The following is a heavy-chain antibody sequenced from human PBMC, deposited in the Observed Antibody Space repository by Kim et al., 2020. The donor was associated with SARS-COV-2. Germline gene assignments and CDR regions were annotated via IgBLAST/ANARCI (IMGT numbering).Heavy chain of an antibody. J-gene: IGHJ4*02. CDR3: ARSDHGGNGQYDY. Sequence: SETLSLTCTVSGGSISSGSYYWSWIRQPAGKGLEWIGRIYTSGSTNYNPSLKSRVTISVDTSKNQFSLKLSSVTAADTAVYYCARSDHGGNGQYDYWGQGTLVTVSS. CDR2: IYTSGST. D-gene: IGHD4-17*01. V-gene: IGHV4-61*02. CDR1: GGSISSGSYY.